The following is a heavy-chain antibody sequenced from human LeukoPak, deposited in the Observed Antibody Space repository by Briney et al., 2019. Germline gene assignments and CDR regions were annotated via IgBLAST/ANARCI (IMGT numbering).Heavy chain of an antibody. CDR3: ARGPHHGSGSYPILFDY. CDR1: GGSFSGYY. D-gene: IGHD3-10*01. Sequence: PSETLSLTCAVYGGSFSGYYWSWIRQPPGKGLEWIGEINHSGSTNYNPSLKSRVTISVDTSKNQFSLKLSSVTAADTAVYYCARGPHHGSGSYPILFDYWGQGTLVTVSS. CDR2: INHSGST. V-gene: IGHV4-34*01. J-gene: IGHJ4*02.